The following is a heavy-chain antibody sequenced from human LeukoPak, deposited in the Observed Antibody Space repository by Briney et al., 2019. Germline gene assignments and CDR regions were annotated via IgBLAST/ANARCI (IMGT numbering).Heavy chain of an antibody. CDR3: AKDRSGSYFDY. J-gene: IGHJ4*02. CDR1: GFTFSAYG. Sequence: PGRSLRLSCAASGFTFSAYGMTWVRQAPGKGLEWLAVISFDSSNTYYADSVKGRFTISRDKSKNTLYLQMNSLRAEDTAVYYCAKDRSGSYFDYWGQGTLVTVSS. V-gene: IGHV3-30*18. CDR2: ISFDSSNT. D-gene: IGHD1-26*01.